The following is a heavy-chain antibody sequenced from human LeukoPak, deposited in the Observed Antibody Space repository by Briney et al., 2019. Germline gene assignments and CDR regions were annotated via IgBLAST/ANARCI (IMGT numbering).Heavy chain of an antibody. V-gene: IGHV3-23*01. CDR1: GFTLSSYA. Sequence: GGSLRLSCAASGFTLSSYAMSWVRQAPGKGLEWVSAISGSGGSTYYADSVKGRFTISRDNSKNTLYLQMNSLRAEDTAVYYCAKGEYQLLFGYWGQGTLVTVSS. D-gene: IGHD2-2*01. J-gene: IGHJ4*02. CDR2: ISGSGGST. CDR3: AKGEYQLLFGY.